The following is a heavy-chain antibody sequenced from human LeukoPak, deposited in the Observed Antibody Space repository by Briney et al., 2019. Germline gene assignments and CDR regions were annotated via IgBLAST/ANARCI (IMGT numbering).Heavy chain of an antibody. J-gene: IGHJ4*02. CDR1: GYTFTAYY. CDR2: ISAYNGNT. Sequence: ASVKVSCKASGYTFTAYYVHWVRQAPGQGLEWMGWISAYNGNTNYAQKLQGRVTMTTDTSTSTAYMELRSLRSDDTAVYFCARDVKSAGTMVRGVRDYWGQGTLVTVSS. V-gene: IGHV1-18*04. D-gene: IGHD3-10*01. CDR3: ARDVKSAGTMVRGVRDY.